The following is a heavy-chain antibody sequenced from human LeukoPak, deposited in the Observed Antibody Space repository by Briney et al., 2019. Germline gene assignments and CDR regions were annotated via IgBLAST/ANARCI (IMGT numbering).Heavy chain of an antibody. CDR2: ISEGGGST. J-gene: IGHJ4*02. D-gene: IGHD3-10*01. CDR1: GFTLSNYG. CDR3: AKRGVVIRGILVIGYHQEAYHYDF. Sequence: GGSLRLSCAVSGFTLSNYGMTWVRQAPGKGLEWVSYISEGGGSTTYADSVKGRFTISRDTSLNTLYLQMNTLRAENTAVYFCAKRGVVIRGILVIGYHQEAYHYDFWGQGVMVTVSS. V-gene: IGHV3-23*01.